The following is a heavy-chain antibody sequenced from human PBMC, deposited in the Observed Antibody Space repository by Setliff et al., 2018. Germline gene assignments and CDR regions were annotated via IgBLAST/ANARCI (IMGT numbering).Heavy chain of an antibody. D-gene: IGHD3-22*01. Sequence: GASVKVSCKASGYTFTSHYMHWVRQAPGLGLEWMGWINPNSGGTNYAQKFQGWVTMTRDTSISTAYMELSRLRSDDTAVYYCARSDSSGYYFDYWGQGTLVTVSS. V-gene: IGHV1-2*04. CDR2: INPNSGGT. J-gene: IGHJ4*02. CDR3: ARSDSSGYYFDY. CDR1: GYTFTSHY.